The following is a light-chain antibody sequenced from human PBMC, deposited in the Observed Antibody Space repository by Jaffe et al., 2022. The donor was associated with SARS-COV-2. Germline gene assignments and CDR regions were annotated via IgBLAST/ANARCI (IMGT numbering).Light chain of an antibody. J-gene: IGLJ3*02. CDR2: EVS. V-gene: IGLV2-8*01. CDR1: SSDVGGYNY. CDR3: SSYTGSDTWV. Sequence: QSALTQPPSASGSPGQSVAISCTGTSSDVGGYNYVSWYQQHPGKAPKRIIYEVSKRPSGVPDRFSGSKSGNTASLTVSGLQAEDEADYYCSSYTGSDTWVFGGGTKLTVL.